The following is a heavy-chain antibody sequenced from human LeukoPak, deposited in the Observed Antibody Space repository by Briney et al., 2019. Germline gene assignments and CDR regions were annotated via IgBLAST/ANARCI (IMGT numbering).Heavy chain of an antibody. CDR3: ARLPGIAVAGKGFPDS. Sequence: SDTLSLTSTVSGGSINSDSYYWGWIRQPPGKGLAWVGNIYYSGSTYYNPSFKSRVTISGDRSKNQCSLKLNSVTAADTAVYYCARLPGIAVAGKGFPDSWGQGTLVTVTS. D-gene: IGHD6-19*01. J-gene: IGHJ4*02. CDR2: IYYSGST. V-gene: IGHV4-39*01. CDR1: GGSINSDSYY.